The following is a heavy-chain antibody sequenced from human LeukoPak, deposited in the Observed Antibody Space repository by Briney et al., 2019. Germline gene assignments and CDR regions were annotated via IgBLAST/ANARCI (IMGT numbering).Heavy chain of an antibody. D-gene: IGHD6-19*01. CDR1: GGSISSYY. V-gene: IGHV4-59*08. Sequence: PSETLSLTCTVSGGSISSYYWSWIRRPPGKGLEWIGYISYSGSTNYNPSLKSRVTISVDTSKNQFSLRLSSVTAADTAVYYCARRPGYSSGHLDYWGQGTLVTVSS. CDR2: ISYSGST. J-gene: IGHJ4*02. CDR3: ARRPGYSSGHLDY.